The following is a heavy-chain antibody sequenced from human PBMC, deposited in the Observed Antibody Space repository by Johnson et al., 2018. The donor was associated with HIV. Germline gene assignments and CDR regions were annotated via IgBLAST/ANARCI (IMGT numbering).Heavy chain of an antibody. CDR1: GFTFSNHW. CDR3: ARVEWELDAFDI. J-gene: IGHJ3*02. V-gene: IGHV3-74*02. Sequence: VQLVESGGGLVKPGGSLRLSCAASGFTFSNHWMHWVRQAPGKGLVWVSRINSDGSSRNYADSVKGRFTISRDNAKNTLYLQMNSLRAEDTAVYYCARVEWELDAFDIWGQGTMVTVSS. CDR2: INSDGSSR. D-gene: IGHD1-26*01.